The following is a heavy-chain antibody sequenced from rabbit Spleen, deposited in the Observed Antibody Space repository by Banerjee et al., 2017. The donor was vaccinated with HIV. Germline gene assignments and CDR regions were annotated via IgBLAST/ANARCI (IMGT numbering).Heavy chain of an antibody. J-gene: IGHJ4*01. CDR1: GFDFSDYG. D-gene: IGHD4-1*01. CDR3: ARDLAGVVGWNFNL. V-gene: IGHV1S45*01. Sequence: EQLKESGGGLVQPGGSLKLSCKGSGFDFSDYGVSWVRQAPGKGLEWIACINTATGKAVYASWAKGRFTISKTSSTTVTLQMTSLTAADTATYFCARDLAGVVGWNFNLWGPGTLVTVS. CDR2: INTATGKA.